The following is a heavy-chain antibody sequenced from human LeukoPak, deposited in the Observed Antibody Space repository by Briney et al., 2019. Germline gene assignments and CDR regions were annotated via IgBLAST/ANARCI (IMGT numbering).Heavy chain of an antibody. CDR2: IYYSGST. CDR1: GGSISSYY. J-gene: IGHJ4*02. D-gene: IGHD3-16*01. V-gene: IGHV4-59*01. Sequence: SETLSLTCTVSGGSISSYYWSWIRQPPGKGLEWIGYIYYSGSTNYNPSLKSRVTISVDTSKNQFSLKLSPVTAADTAVYYCARSSRSFGGVDEYYFDYWGQGTLVTVSS. CDR3: ARSSRSFGGVDEYYFDY.